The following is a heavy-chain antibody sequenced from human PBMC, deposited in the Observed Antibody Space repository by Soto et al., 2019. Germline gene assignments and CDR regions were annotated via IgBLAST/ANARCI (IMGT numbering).Heavy chain of an antibody. CDR2: IYQSRST. D-gene: IGHD1-26*01. V-gene: IGHV4-30-2*01. CDR3: ARGGCNSCSYYLPSYSFDY. Sequence: ASETMSRTCAASGGSIRRDGYSWRWIRQPPGQGLEWSRYIYQSRSTYSNPSLKRRVTISVGRSKNRFSLKLSSVTAADTAVYYCARGGCNSCSYYLPSYSFDYWRRRTLFSVSS. J-gene: IGHJ4*02. CDR1: GGSIRRDGYS.